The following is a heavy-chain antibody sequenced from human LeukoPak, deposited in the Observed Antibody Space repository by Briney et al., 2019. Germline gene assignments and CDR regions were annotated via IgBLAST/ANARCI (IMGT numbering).Heavy chain of an antibody. Sequence: ASVKVSCKASGYTFTGYHMHLVRQAPGQGLEWMGRINPNSGGTNYAQKFQGRVTMTRDTSISTAYMELSRLRSDDTAVYYCARQRSGWSYDAFDIWGQGTMVTVSS. CDR3: ARQRSGWSYDAFDI. J-gene: IGHJ3*02. CDR1: GYTFTGYH. V-gene: IGHV1-2*06. CDR2: INPNSGGT. D-gene: IGHD6-19*01.